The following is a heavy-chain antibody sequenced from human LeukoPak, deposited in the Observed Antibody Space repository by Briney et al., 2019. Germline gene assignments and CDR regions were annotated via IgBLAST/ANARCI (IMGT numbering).Heavy chain of an antibody. CDR1: GYTFTGYY. CDR2: INPNSGGT. J-gene: IGHJ4*02. D-gene: IGHD5-24*01. CDR3: AREASAEMATIS. Sequence: ASVKVSCKASGYTFTGYYMRWVRQAPGQGLEWMGWINPNSGGTNYAQKFQGRVTMTRDTSISTAYMELSRLRSDDTAVYYCAREASAEMATISWGQGTLVTVSS. V-gene: IGHV1-2*02.